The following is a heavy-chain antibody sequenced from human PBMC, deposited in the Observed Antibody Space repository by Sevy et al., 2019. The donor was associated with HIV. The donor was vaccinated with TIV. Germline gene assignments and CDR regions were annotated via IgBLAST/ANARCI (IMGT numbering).Heavy chain of an antibody. CDR2: FDSQDGET. V-gene: IGHV1-24*01. Sequence: PGKGLEWMGDFDSQDGETIYSQRFQGRVTMTVDTPTDTAYMDLSSLTSEDTAVYYCATVGLRYYSGSSSYQGDWFDPWGQGTLVTVSS. CDR3: ATVGLRYYSGSSSYQGDWFDP. D-gene: IGHD2-15*01. J-gene: IGHJ5*02.